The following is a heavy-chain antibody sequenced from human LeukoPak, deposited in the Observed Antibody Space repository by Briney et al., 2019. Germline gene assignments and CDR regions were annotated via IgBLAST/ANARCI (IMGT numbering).Heavy chain of an antibody. CDR3: VNMVSDSGVEGK. V-gene: IGHV3-74*01. D-gene: IGHD3-10*01. CDR2: INGDGSHT. CDR1: GFTFGAYF. Sequence: GGSLRLSCSASGFTFGAYFMHWVRQAPGKGPVWISYINGDGSHTTYADSVKGRFTISRDNAINTVYLQMNSLRDEDTAIYYCVNMVSDSGVEGKWGQGTLVTVSS. J-gene: IGHJ4*02.